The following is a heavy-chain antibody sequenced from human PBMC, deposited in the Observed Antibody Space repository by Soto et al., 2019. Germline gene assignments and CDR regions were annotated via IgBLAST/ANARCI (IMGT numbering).Heavy chain of an antibody. CDR3: ARAVAVAADFDY. CDR1: GYTFTSSA. CDR2: INAGNGNT. D-gene: IGHD6-19*01. Sequence: ASVKVSCKASGYTFTSSAMHWVRQAPGQRLEWMGWINAGNGNTKYSQKFQGRVTITRDTSASTAYMELSSLRSEDTAVYYCARAVAVAADFDYWGQGTLVTVPQ. J-gene: IGHJ4*02. V-gene: IGHV1-3*01.